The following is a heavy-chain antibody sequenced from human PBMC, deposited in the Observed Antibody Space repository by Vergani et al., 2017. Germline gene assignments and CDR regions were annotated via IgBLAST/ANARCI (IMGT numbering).Heavy chain of an antibody. CDR2: INHSGST. J-gene: IGHJ3*02. V-gene: IGHV4-34*01. CDR3: ARGLDSSGRDI. Sequence: QVQLQQWGAGLLKPSETLSLTCAVYGGSFSGYYWSWIRQPPGKGLEWIGEINHSGSTNYNPSLKSRVTISVDTSKNQFSLKLSSVTAADTAVYYCARGLDSSGRDIWGQGTVVTVS. CDR1: GGSFSGYY. D-gene: IGHD3-22*01.